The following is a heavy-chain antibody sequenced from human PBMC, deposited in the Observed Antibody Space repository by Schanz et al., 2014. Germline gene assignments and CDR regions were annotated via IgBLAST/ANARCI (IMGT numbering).Heavy chain of an antibody. CDR3: AKDDTQVNGMDV. J-gene: IGHJ6*02. CDR2: TYLGGNT. CDR1: GFSISDHT. Sequence: EVQLVESGGGLVQPGGSLRLSCAASGFSISDHTMRWDRQAPGKGLEPVSVTYLGGNTDYADSVKGRFTISRDNSKNTLHLQMNSLRVEDTAVYYCAKDDTQVNGMDVWGQGTTVTVSS. V-gene: IGHV3-66*02.